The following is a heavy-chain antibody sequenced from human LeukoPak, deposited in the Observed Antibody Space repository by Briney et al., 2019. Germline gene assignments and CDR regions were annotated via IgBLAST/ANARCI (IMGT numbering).Heavy chain of an antibody. CDR1: GFTFSTYW. CDR3: ARANYDFWSGSPTYYYYYYMDV. D-gene: IGHD3-3*01. CDR2: IKQHGSEK. Sequence: GGSLRLPCAASGFTFSTYWMSWVRQAPGKGLEWVANIKQHGSEKYYVDSVKGRFTISRDNAKNSLYLQMNSLRAEDTAVYYCARANYDFWSGSPTYYYYYYMDVWGKGTTVTVSS. J-gene: IGHJ6*03. V-gene: IGHV3-7*01.